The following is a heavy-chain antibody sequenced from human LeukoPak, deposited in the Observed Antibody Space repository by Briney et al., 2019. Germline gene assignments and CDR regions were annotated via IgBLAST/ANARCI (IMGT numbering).Heavy chain of an antibody. D-gene: IGHD1-26*01. CDR2: IYSGGAT. J-gene: IGHJ4*02. CDR1: GLTVTNNY. CDR3: ATVSPPTVGSSSFFDY. Sequence: GGCLRLSCAASGLTVTNNYMSWARQAPGKGLEWISVIYSGGATYYADSVKGRVTISRDDSQNTLYLQVNSLRAEDTAVYYCATVSPPTVGSSSFFDYWGEGTVVAVSS. V-gene: IGHV3-53*01.